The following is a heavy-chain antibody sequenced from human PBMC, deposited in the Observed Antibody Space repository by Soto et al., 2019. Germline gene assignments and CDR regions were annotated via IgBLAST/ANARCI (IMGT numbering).Heavy chain of an antibody. CDR1: GGSISSSSYY. Sequence: SETLSLTCTVSGGSISSSSYYCGVIRQPPGKGLEWIGSIYYSGSTYYNPSLKSRVTISVDTSKNQFSLKLSSVTAADTAVYYCASQRGLRYSNFFQDYYYYGMDVWGQGTTVT. J-gene: IGHJ6*02. CDR2: IYYSGST. D-gene: IGHD3-9*01. V-gene: IGHV4-39*01. CDR3: ASQRGLRYSNFFQDYYYYGMDV.